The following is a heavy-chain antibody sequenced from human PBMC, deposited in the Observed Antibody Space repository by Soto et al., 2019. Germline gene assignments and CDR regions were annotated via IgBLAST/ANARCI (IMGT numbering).Heavy chain of an antibody. Sequence: GGSLRLSCAASGFTFSYYYMSWIRQAPGKGLEWVSYISSSGSTIYYADSVKGRFTISRDNAKNSLYLQMNSLRAEDTAVYYCASGRAWPAAPLYWGQGTLVTVSS. V-gene: IGHV3-11*01. CDR3: ASGRAWPAAPLY. CDR2: ISSSGSTI. D-gene: IGHD2-2*01. CDR1: GFTFSYYY. J-gene: IGHJ4*02.